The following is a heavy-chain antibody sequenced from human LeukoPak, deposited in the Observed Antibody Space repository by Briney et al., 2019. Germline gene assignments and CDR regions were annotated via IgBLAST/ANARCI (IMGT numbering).Heavy chain of an antibody. CDR2: INPSGGST. J-gene: IGHJ4*02. Sequence: ASVKVSCKASGYTFTSYYMHWVRQAPGQGLEWMGIINPSGGSTSYAQEFQGRVTMTRDTSTSTVYMELSSLRSEDTAVYYCARGNAVLLWFGELFGDYWGQGTLVTVSS. V-gene: IGHV1-46*01. D-gene: IGHD3-10*01. CDR3: ARGNAVLLWFGELFGDY. CDR1: GYTFTSYY.